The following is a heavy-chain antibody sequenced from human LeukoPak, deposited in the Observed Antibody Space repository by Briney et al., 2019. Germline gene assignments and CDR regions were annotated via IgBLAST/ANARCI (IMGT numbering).Heavy chain of an antibody. D-gene: IGHD3-3*01. CDR1: GFSVSTNY. V-gene: IGHV3-53*01. Sequence: GGSLRLSCAASGFSVSTNYMTWVRQAPGKGLEWVSLIHSGGLTYYADSAKGRFTISRDNSKNTLYLQMNSLRAEDTAVYYCARNFRMEWSYYYYYYMDVWGKGTTVTVSS. CDR3: ARNFRMEWSYYYYYYMDV. J-gene: IGHJ6*03. CDR2: IHSGGLT.